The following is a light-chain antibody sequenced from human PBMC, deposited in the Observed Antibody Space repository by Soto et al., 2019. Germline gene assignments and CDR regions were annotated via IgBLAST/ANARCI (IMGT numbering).Light chain of an antibody. V-gene: IGKV1-5*03. CDR1: QSISSW. CDR3: QQYNSYSRT. CDR2: KAS. J-gene: IGKJ1*01. Sequence: DIQMTQSPSTLSASVGDRVTITCRASQSISSWLAWYQQKPGKAPKLLIYKASSLESGGPSRFSGSGSGTKLTLTISIMQPDDCANYYYQQYNSYSRTFGQGTKLEIK.